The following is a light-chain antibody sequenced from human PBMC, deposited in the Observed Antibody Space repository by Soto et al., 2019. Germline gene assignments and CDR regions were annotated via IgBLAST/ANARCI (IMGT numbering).Light chain of an antibody. J-gene: IGLJ2*01. CDR3: CAYAGSSTFLV. CDR2: EVS. V-gene: IGLV2-23*02. CDR1: SSDVGSYNL. Sequence: QSVLTQPASVSGSPGQWITISCTGTSSDVGSYNLVSWYQQHPGNAPKLIIYEVSKRPSGVSNRFSGSKSGNTASLTISGLQSEDEADYYCCAYAGSSTFLVFGGGTKLTVL.